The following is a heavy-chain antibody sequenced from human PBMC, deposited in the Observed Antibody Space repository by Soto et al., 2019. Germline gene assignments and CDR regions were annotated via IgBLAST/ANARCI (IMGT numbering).Heavy chain of an antibody. V-gene: IGHV4-30-4*01. Sequence: SETLSLTCTVSGGSISSGDYYWIWIRQPPGKGLEWIGYIYYSGSTYYNPSLKSRVTISVDTSKNQFSLKLSSVTAADTAVYYCARDHYVYDILTGYGYYYGMDVWGQGTTVTVSS. CDR2: IYYSGST. CDR3: ARDHYVYDILTGYGYYYGMDV. D-gene: IGHD3-9*01. CDR1: GGSISSGDYY. J-gene: IGHJ6*02.